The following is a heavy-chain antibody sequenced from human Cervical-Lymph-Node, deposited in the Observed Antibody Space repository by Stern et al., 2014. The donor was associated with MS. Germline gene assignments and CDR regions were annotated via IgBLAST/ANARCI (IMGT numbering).Heavy chain of an antibody. CDR2: ISNSGKTI. D-gene: IGHD3-10*01. J-gene: IGHJ4*02. CDR3: ARDRSWYNGNDPLDY. Sequence: QVQLVQSGGGLVKPGGSLRLSCAGSGFTFSDYYMSWVRLAPGKGLERVSYISNSGKTIDYADSVKGRFTISRDNAKKSLYLQMTSLRAEDTGVYYCARDRSWYNGNDPLDYWGQGTLVTVSS. V-gene: IGHV3-11*01. CDR1: GFTFSDYY.